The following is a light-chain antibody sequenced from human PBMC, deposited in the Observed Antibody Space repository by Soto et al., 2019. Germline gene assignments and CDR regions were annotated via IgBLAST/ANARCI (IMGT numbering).Light chain of an antibody. V-gene: IGKV1-9*01. CDR2: AAS. CDR1: QGISSY. Sequence: DIQLTQYPSFLSASVGDRVTITCRASQGISSYLAWYQQKPGKAPNLLIYAASTLQSGVPSRFSGSGSGTDFTLTISSLQFEDFAVYYCQQYNNWPRTFGQGS. CDR3: QQYNNWPRT. J-gene: IGKJ1*01.